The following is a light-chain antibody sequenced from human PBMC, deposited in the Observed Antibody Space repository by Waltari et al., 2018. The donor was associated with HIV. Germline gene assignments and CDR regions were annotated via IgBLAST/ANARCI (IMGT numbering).Light chain of an antibody. CDR3: NSRDSSGNHYV. V-gene: IGLV3-19*01. CDR1: SIRSYY. Sequence: SSELTQDPAVSVALGQTVRITCQGDSIRSYYASWYQRKPAQAPVLVIFGKNNRPSGIPDLFSGSNSGNTASLTITGTQAEDEADYYCNSRDSSGNHYVFGTGTKVTVL. CDR2: GKN. J-gene: IGLJ1*01.